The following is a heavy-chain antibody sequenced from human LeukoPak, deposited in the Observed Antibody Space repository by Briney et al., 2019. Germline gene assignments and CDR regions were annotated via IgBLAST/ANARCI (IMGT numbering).Heavy chain of an antibody. V-gene: IGHV3-11*04. Sequence: GGSLRLSCAASGFTFSDYYMSWIRQAPGKGLEWVSYISSSGSTIYYADSVKGRFTISRDNAKNSLYLQMNSLRAEGTAVYYCARGRCSSTSCYKAAFDIWGQGTMVTVSS. CDR2: ISSSGSTI. J-gene: IGHJ3*02. D-gene: IGHD2-2*02. CDR1: GFTFSDYY. CDR3: ARGRCSSTSCYKAAFDI.